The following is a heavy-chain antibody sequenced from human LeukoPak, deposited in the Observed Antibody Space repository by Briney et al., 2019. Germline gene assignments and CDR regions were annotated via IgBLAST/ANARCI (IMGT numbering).Heavy chain of an antibody. J-gene: IGHJ6*03. CDR3: ARDPGDDNYYYYMDV. D-gene: IGHD7-27*01. CDR1: GFSFSTYS. CDR2: ISSRSNNI. Sequence: QSGGSLRLSCAASGFSFSTYSMNWVRQAPGKGLEWVSYISSRSNNIYYIDSVKGRFIISRDNAKKSLFLQMNSLRAEDTAVYYCARDPGDDNYYYYMDVWGKGTTVTVSS. V-gene: IGHV3-48*04.